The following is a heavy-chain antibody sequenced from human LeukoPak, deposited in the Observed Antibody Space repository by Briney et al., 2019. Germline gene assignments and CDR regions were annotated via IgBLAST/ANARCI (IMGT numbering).Heavy chain of an antibody. CDR1: GFTFSSYG. V-gene: IGHV3-30*02. Sequence: HSGGSLRLSCAASGFTFSSYGMHWVRQAPGKGLEWVAFIRYDGSNKYYADSVKGRFTISRDNSKNTLYLQMNSLRAEDTAVYYCAKAYPYGSGSYSGYWGQGTLVTVSS. CDR3: AKAYPYGSGSYSGY. CDR2: IRYDGSNK. D-gene: IGHD3-10*01. J-gene: IGHJ4*02.